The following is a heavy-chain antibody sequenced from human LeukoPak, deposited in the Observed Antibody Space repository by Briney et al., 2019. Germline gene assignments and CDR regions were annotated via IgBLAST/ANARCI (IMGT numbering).Heavy chain of an antibody. Sequence: GGSLRLSCAASGFTFSSYSMNWVRQAPGKGLEWVSFISSSSSTIYYADSVKGRFTISRDNAKNSLYPQMNSLRAEDTAVYYCARVGYSFSINDWSRTGLGAYPTKYYYYMDVWGKGTTVIVSS. D-gene: IGHD5-18*01. CDR2: ISSSSSTI. CDR3: ARVGYSFSINDWSRTGLGAYPTKYYYYMDV. V-gene: IGHV3-48*04. J-gene: IGHJ6*03. CDR1: GFTFSSYS.